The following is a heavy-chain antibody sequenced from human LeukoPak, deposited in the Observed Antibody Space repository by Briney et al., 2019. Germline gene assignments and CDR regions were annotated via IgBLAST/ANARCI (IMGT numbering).Heavy chain of an antibody. CDR1: GYTFSSYG. J-gene: IGHJ4*02. Sequence: ASVKVSCKTSGYTFSSYGISWVRQAPGQGLQWMGWISSYNGNRNFAPKFQGRVTLTTDTSTSTAYMEMRSLRADDTAVYYCAREGEFGAYVEGHWGQGTLVTVSS. V-gene: IGHV1-18*01. CDR3: AREGEFGAYVEGH. CDR2: ISSYNGNR. D-gene: IGHD3-10*01.